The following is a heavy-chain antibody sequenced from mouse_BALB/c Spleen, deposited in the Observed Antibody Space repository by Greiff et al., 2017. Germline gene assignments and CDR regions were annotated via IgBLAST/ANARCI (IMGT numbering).Heavy chain of an antibody. D-gene: IGHD2-4*01. V-gene: IGHV3-2*02. Sequence: VQLQQSGPGLVKPSQSLSLTCTVTGYSITSDYAWNWIRQFPGNKLEWMGYISYSGSTSYNPSLKSRISITRDTSKNQFFLQLNSVTTEDTATYYCARGITTSAWFAYWGQGTLVTVSA. CDR1: GYSITSDYA. CDR3: ARGITTSAWFAY. J-gene: IGHJ3*01. CDR2: ISYSGST.